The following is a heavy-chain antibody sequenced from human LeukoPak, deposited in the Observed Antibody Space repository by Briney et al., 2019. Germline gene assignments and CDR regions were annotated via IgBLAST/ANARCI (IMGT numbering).Heavy chain of an antibody. J-gene: IGHJ4*02. Sequence: PGGSLRLSCAASGFTFSSYALAWVRQAPGKGLEWVSALGGDGITTYYADSVKGRFTISRDNSKNTLYLQMNSLRAEDTAVYYCAKDRFLFWSGYPTFDYWGQGTLDTVSS. CDR3: AKDRFLFWSGYPTFDY. V-gene: IGHV3-23*01. CDR2: LGGDGITT. D-gene: IGHD3-3*01. CDR1: GFTFSSYA.